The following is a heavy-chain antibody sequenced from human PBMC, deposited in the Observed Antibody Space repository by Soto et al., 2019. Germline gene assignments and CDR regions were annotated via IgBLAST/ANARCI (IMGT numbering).Heavy chain of an antibody. Sequence: PGGSLRLSCAASGFTFSSYGMHWVRQAPGKGLEWVAVIWYDGSNKYYADSVKGRFTISRDNSKNTLYLQMNSLRAEDTAVYYCARGKASMWYCYYYGMDVWGQGTTVTVSS. CDR1: GFTFSSYG. CDR2: IWYDGSNK. D-gene: IGHD2-21*01. V-gene: IGHV3-33*01. CDR3: ARGKASMWYCYYYGMDV. J-gene: IGHJ6*02.